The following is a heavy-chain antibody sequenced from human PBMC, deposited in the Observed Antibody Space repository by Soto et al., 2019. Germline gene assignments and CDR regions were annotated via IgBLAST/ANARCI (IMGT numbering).Heavy chain of an antibody. CDR3: ATDGDILTGPQYWFDP. J-gene: IGHJ5*02. CDR2: FDPEDGET. V-gene: IGHV1-24*01. Sequence: ASVKVSCKVSGYTLTELSMHWVRQAPGKGLEWMGGFDPEDGETMYAQKFQGRVTMTEDTSTDTAYMELSSLRSEDTAVYYCATDGDILTGPQYWFDPWGQGTLVTVSS. D-gene: IGHD3-9*01. CDR1: GYTLTELS.